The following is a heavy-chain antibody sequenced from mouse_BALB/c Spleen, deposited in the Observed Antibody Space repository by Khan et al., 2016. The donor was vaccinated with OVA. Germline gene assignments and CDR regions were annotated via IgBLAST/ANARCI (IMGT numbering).Heavy chain of an antibody. CDR2: ISYDGSD. D-gene: IGHD3-1*01. CDR1: GYSITSGYY. Sequence: EVQLQESGPGLVKPSQSLSLTCSVTGYSITSGYYWNWIRQFPGNKLEWMGYISYDGSDKCTPSLKNRFSITRDTSKNQFFLKLKSVTTEDTATYYGARGARATYYFDYWGQGTSLTVSS. J-gene: IGHJ2*03. CDR3: ARGARATYYFDY. V-gene: IGHV3-6*02.